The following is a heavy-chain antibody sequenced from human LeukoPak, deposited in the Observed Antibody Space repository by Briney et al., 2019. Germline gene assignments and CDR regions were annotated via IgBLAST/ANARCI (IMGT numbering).Heavy chain of an antibody. Sequence: GASVKVSCKTSGLTFSNSAIQWVRQARGQRLEWIGWIVVGSGTTNHAQKFQERVSITRDLSTSTAYMELSSLRSEDTAVYYCAADDLAIGYWGQGTLVTVSS. D-gene: IGHD5-12*01. CDR2: IVVGSGTT. CDR3: AADDLAIGY. CDR1: GLTFSNSA. V-gene: IGHV1-58*02. J-gene: IGHJ4*02.